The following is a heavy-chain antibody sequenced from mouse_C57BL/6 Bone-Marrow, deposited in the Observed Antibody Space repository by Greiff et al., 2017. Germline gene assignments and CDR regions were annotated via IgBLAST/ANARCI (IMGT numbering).Heavy chain of an antibody. CDR3: TRGGVYDYDGGGYYYAMDY. V-gene: IGHV5-9-1*02. Sequence: EVKLMESGECLVKPGWSLKLSCAASGFTFSSYAMSWVRHTPEKRLEWVAYLSSGGDYIYYADTVKGRFTISRDNARNTLYLQMSSLKSEDTAMYYWTRGGVYDYDGGGYYYAMDYWGQGTSVTVSS. J-gene: IGHJ4*01. CDR1: GFTFSSYA. D-gene: IGHD2-4*01. CDR2: LSSGGDYI.